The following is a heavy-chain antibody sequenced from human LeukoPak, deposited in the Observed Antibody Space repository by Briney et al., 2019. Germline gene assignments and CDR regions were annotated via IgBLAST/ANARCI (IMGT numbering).Heavy chain of an antibody. CDR3: ASSILGAYYFDY. V-gene: IGHV1-69*05. J-gene: IGHJ4*02. CDR1: GGTFSSYA. Sequence: SVKVSCKASGGTFSSYAISWVRQAPGPGLEWMGGIIPIFGTANYAQKFQGRVTITTDESTSTAYMELSSLRSEDTAVYYCASSILGAYYFDYWGQGTLVTVSS. CDR2: IIPIFGTA.